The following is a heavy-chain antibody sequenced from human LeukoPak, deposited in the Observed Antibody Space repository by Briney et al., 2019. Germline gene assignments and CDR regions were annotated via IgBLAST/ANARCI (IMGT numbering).Heavy chain of an antibody. CDR2: ISSSSSYT. D-gene: IGHD5-12*01. J-gene: IGHJ5*02. CDR3: ARGNGNGLSGCDHNWFDP. Sequence: GGSLRLSCAASGFTFSDYYMSWIRQAPGKGLEWVSYISSSSSYTNYADSVKGRFTISRDNAKNSLYLQMNSLRAEDTAVYYCARGNGNGLSGCDHNWFDPWGQGTLVTVSS. V-gene: IGHV3-11*06. CDR1: GFTFSDYY.